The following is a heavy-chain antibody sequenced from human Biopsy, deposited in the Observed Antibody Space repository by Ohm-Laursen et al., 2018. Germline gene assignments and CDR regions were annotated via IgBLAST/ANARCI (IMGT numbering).Heavy chain of an antibody. CDR2: IIPIFGTA. CDR3: ARDALGGGSYRFFY. CDR1: GGTFTNYA. J-gene: IGHJ4*02. Sequence: GASVKVSCKASGGTFTNYAISWVRQAPGQGLEWMGGIIPIFGTANYTQKFQGRVTITADESTSTAYMELSSLRSDETAVYYCARDALGGGSYRFFYWGQGSLVTVSS. V-gene: IGHV1-69*13. D-gene: IGHD1-26*01.